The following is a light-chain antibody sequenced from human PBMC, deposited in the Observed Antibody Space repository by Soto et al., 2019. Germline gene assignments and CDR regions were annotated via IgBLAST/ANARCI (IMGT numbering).Light chain of an antibody. J-gene: IGKJ2*01. CDR3: QHSYSAPYT. V-gene: IGKV1-39*01. CDR2: AAS. Sequence: DIQMTQSPSSLSASVGDRVTITCRASRNVRPFLNWYQQKPGKAPNLLIYAASTLQSGVPSRFSGSGSGTDFTLTINSVQPEDFGTYYCQHSYSAPYTFGQGTKLEIK. CDR1: RNVRPF.